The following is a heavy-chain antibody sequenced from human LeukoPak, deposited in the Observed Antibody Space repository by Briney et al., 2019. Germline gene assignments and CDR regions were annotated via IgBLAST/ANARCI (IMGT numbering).Heavy chain of an antibody. V-gene: IGHV3-21*01. CDR1: GFTFSSYS. Sequence: GGSLRLSCAASGFTFSSYSMNWVRQAPGKGLEWVSSISSSSSYIYYADSVKGRFTISRDNAKHSLYLKMNSLRAEDTAVYYCARDGLDSSATNWYFDLWGRGTLVTVSS. J-gene: IGHJ2*01. CDR3: ARDGLDSSATNWYFDL. D-gene: IGHD3-22*01. CDR2: ISSSSSYI.